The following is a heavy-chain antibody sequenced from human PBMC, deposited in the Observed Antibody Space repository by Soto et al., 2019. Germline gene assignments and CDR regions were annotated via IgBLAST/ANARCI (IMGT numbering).Heavy chain of an antibody. CDR2: IYYSGST. V-gene: IGHV4-59*01. CDR1: GGSISSYY. Sequence: PSETLSLTCTVSGGSISSYYWSWIRQPPGKGLEWIGYIYYSGSTNYNPSLKSRVTISVDTSKNQFSLKLSSVTAADTAVYYCARDRGIIYGDYVDYWGQGTLVTVSS. CDR3: ARDRGIIYGDYVDY. D-gene: IGHD4-17*01. J-gene: IGHJ4*02.